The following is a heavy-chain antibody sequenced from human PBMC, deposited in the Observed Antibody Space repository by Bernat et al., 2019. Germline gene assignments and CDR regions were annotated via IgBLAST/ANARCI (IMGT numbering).Heavy chain of an antibody. CDR3: AKDGSVAGIFVFFDY. V-gene: IGHV3-30*18. CDR1: GLILRTFG. D-gene: IGHD6-19*01. J-gene: IGHJ4*02. Sequence: QVQLVESGGGVVQPGRSLRVSCAASGLILRTFGMHWVRQAPGTGLQWVPLISSHGDHKHCGDSVKGQFTISRDNSKNTLYLQMNSLRAEDTAVYYCAKDGSVAGIFVFFDYWGQGTLVTVSS. CDR2: ISSHGDHK.